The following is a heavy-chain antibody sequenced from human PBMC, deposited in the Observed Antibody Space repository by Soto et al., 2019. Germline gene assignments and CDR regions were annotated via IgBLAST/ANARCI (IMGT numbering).Heavy chain of an antibody. Sequence: PVGSLRLSCAASGFTFSSYGMHWVRQAPGKGLEWVAVISYDGSNKYYADSVKGRFTISRDNSKNTLYLQMNSLRAEDTAVYYCAKDSTSGSYYYYYGMDVWGQGTTVTVSS. CDR2: ISYDGSNK. D-gene: IGHD1-26*01. CDR1: GFTFSSYG. CDR3: AKDSTSGSYYYYYGMDV. J-gene: IGHJ6*02. V-gene: IGHV3-30*18.